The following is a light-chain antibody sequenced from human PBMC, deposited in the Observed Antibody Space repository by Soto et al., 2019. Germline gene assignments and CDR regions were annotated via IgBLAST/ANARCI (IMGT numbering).Light chain of an antibody. J-gene: IGKJ1*01. CDR2: HAS. CDR3: QQYNSYS. V-gene: IGKV1-5*01. CDR1: QRISDC. Sequence: DIQMIQSPSTLPGSLGDRVTITCRARQRISDCVAWDQQKAGTAANLLIYHASTLESGVPSRFSGSGSATEFPLTISNLQHDDFATYYCQQYNSYSFGQGTKVDI.